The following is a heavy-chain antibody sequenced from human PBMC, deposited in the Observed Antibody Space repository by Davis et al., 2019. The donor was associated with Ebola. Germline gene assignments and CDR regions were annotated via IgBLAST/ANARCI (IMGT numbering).Heavy chain of an antibody. D-gene: IGHD1-14*01. J-gene: IGHJ6*02. CDR2: LSGSGGLS. CDR3: ARGGETVTGTASHGMDV. CDR1: GYTFRIHA. Sequence: GASLKTSCAASGYTFRIHAMTWLRQAPGKGLEWVSALSGSGGLSYYADSVKGRFTISRDNSKNTLYLQMDSLTAEDTAVYYCARGGETVTGTASHGMDVWGQGTTVTVSS. V-gene: IGHV3-23*01.